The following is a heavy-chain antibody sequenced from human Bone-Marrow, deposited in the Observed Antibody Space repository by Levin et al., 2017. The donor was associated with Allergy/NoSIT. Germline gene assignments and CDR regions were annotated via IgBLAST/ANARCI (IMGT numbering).Heavy chain of an antibody. Sequence: GESLKISCEASGFFFNSYAMNWVRQVPGKGLQWVSGISASGGTTYYADSVKGRFTISRDKSKKTLYLQMNSLRAEDTALYYCTKGVTAAGTSSLAFDYWGQGTLVTVSS. D-gene: IGHD6-13*01. CDR1: GFFFNSYA. V-gene: IGHV3-23*01. CDR3: TKGVTAAGTSSLAFDY. J-gene: IGHJ4*02. CDR2: ISASGGTT.